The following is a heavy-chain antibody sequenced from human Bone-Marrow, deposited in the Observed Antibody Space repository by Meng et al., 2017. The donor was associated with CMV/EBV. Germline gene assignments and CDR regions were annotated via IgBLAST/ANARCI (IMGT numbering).Heavy chain of an antibody. Sequence: GESLKISCAASGFTFSGSAMHWVRQASGKGLEWVGRIRSKANSYATAYAASVKGRFTISRDDSKNTAYLQMNSLKTEDTAVYYSTRLTVERKGYCSSTSCVDVWGQGTTVTVSS. J-gene: IGHJ6*02. CDR3: TRLTVERKGYCSSTSCVDV. D-gene: IGHD2-2*01. V-gene: IGHV3-73*01. CDR1: GFTFSGSA. CDR2: IRSKANSYAT.